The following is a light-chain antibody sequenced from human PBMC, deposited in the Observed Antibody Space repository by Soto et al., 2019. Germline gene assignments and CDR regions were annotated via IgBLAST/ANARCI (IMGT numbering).Light chain of an antibody. CDR3: QQRYSTPHT. CDR2: AAS. V-gene: IGKV1-39*01. Sequence: DIQMTQSPSSLSASVGDRVTITCRASQSISTYLNWYQQKPGEAPKLLIYAASNLQNGVPSRISGSGSGTDFTLTISSLQPEDFATYFCQQRYSTPHTFGQGTKLEIK. CDR1: QSISTY. J-gene: IGKJ2*01.